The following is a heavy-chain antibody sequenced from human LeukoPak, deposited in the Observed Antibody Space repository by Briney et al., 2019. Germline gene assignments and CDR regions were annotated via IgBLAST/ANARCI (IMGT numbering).Heavy chain of an antibody. CDR3: ARAPPTYYYDSSGYYSGSDFDY. J-gene: IGHJ4*02. CDR2: ISAYNGNT. CDR1: GYTFTSYG. Sequence: ASVKVSCKASGYTFTSYGISWMRQAPGQGLEWMGWISAYNGNTNYAQKLQGRVTMTTDTSTSTAYMELRSLRSDDTAVYYCARAPPTYYYDSSGYYSGSDFDYWGQGTLVTVSS. V-gene: IGHV1-18*01. D-gene: IGHD3-22*01.